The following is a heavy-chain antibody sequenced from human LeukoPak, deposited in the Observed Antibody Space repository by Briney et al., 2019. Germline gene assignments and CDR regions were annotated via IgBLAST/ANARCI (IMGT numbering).Heavy chain of an antibody. V-gene: IGHV4-4*07. CDR3: ARDVRYASGWSTPES. D-gene: IGHD6-19*01. CDR1: GGSIINHY. Sequence: KPSETLSLTCTVSGGSIINHYWSWIRQPAGKGLEWIGRIYSSGRANYGPSLKSRVSMSIDTSNNHFSLNLTSVTAADTALYFCARDVRYASGWSTPESWGQGTLVTVSS. CDR2: IYSSGRA. J-gene: IGHJ5*02.